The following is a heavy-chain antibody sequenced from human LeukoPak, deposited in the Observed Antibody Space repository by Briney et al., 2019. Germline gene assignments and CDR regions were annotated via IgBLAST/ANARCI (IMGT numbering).Heavy chain of an antibody. CDR3: AREGGAYYYDSSGPD. CDR2: IYTDGST. Sequence: GGSLRLSCAASGFTVSTNYMTWVRQAPGRGLDWVSIIYTDGSTYYADSVKGRFTISRDNSKNTLYLQMNSLRAEDTAVYYCAREGGAYYYDSSGPDWGQGTQVTVSS. V-gene: IGHV3-66*02. J-gene: IGHJ4*02. CDR1: GFTVSTNY. D-gene: IGHD3-22*01.